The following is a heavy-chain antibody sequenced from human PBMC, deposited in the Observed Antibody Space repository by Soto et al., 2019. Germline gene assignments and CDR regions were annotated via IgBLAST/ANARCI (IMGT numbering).Heavy chain of an antibody. CDR1: GFTFSSYG. V-gene: IGHV3-30*18. J-gene: IGHJ5*02. CDR3: AKDRVIAAAVFWFDP. D-gene: IGHD6-13*01. CDR2: ISYDGSNK. Sequence: GGSLRLSCAASGFTFSSYGMHWVRQAPGKGLEWVAVISYDGSNKYYADSVKGRFTISRDNSKNTLYLQMNSLRAEDTAVYYCAKDRVIAAAVFWFDPWGQGTLVTVSS.